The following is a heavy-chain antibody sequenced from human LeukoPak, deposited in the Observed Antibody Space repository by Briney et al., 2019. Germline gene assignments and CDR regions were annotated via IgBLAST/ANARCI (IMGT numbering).Heavy chain of an antibody. CDR1: GGSISSYY. CDR2: IYHSGST. D-gene: IGHD6-13*01. V-gene: IGHV4-59*01. J-gene: IGHJ6*03. Sequence: SETLSLTCTVSGGSISSYYWSRIRQPPGKGLEWIGYIYHSGSTNYNASLKSRVSISIDTSKNQFSLKLSSVTAADTAVYYCARVCPSSWYYYYMDVWGKGTTVTVSS. CDR3: ARVCPSSWYYYYMDV.